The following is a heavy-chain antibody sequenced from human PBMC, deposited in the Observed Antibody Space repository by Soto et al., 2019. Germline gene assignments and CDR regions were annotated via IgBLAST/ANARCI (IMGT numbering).Heavy chain of an antibody. CDR3: ATLGYCSGGSCSDAIDI. J-gene: IGHJ3*02. V-gene: IGHV1-3*01. Sequence: ASVKVSCKASGYTFTSYAMHWVRQAPGQRLEWMGWINAGNGNTKYSQKFQGRVTITRNTSASTAYMELSSLRSEDTAVYYCATLGYCSGGSCSDAIDIWGKGTMVTVSS. CDR2: INAGNGNT. CDR1: GYTFTSYA. D-gene: IGHD2-15*01.